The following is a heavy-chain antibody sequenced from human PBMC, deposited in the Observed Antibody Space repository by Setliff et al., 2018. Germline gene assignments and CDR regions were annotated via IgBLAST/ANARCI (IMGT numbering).Heavy chain of an antibody. Sequence: PSETLSLTCTVSGDSISSSNYYWAWIRQSPGQGLEWIGNIDYSGSNYYYNPSLKSRVTISVDTSKNQFSLKVNSVTAADTAVYYCARHHAQYYSDSSGYFYEDWYFDLWGRGTLVTVSS. CDR1: GDSISSSNYY. CDR2: IDYSGSNY. D-gene: IGHD3-22*01. CDR3: ARHHAQYYSDSSGYFYEDWYFDL. V-gene: IGHV4-39*01. J-gene: IGHJ2*01.